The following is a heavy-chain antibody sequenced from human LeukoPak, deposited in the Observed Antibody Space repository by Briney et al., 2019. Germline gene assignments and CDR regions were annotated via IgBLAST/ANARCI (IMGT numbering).Heavy chain of an antibody. V-gene: IGHV1-46*01. J-gene: IGHJ4*02. Sequence: ASVKVSCKASGYTFTNYHMHWVRQAPGQGLEWMGIINPSGGSTSYAQKFQGRVTMTRDTSTSTVYMELSSLRSEDTAVYYCARATVRWLQYGYWGQGTLVTVSS. CDR1: GYTFTNYH. CDR2: INPSGGST. D-gene: IGHD5-24*01. CDR3: ARATVRWLQYGY.